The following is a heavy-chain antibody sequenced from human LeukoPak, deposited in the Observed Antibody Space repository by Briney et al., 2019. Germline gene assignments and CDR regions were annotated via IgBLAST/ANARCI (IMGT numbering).Heavy chain of an antibody. CDR1: GFTFSSYG. J-gene: IGHJ4*02. V-gene: IGHV3-23*01. CDR2: ISGSSGST. CDR3: AKGVMVPGVITPFDY. D-gene: IGHD3-10*01. Sequence: GGSLRLSCAASGFTFSSYGMRCVRQAPGKGLEWVSAISGSSGSTYYADSVKGRFTISRYNSKNTLYLQMNSLRAEDTAVYYCAKGVMVPGVITPFDYWGQRTLVTVSS.